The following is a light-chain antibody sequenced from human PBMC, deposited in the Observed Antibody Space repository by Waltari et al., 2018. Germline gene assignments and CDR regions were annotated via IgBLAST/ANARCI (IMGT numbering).Light chain of an antibody. CDR3: ASQTLDGVVL. CDR2: DVT. CDR1: VSAVGASDY. V-gene: IGLV2-14*03. Sequence: QSALTQPASVSGSPGQSITIPCGGIVSAVGASDYVSCHQHHPGIAPQVIIYDVTNRPSGISGRFSASKSGNTASLTISGLQPEDEGDYYCASQTLDGVVLFGGGTKLTVL. J-gene: IGLJ2*01.